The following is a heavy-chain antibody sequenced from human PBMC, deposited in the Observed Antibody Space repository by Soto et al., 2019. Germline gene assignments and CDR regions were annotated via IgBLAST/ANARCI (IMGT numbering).Heavy chain of an antibody. J-gene: IGHJ6*02. CDR2: IYTDGSSA. CDR3: ARGGYYGMDV. CDR1: GFTFIRYW. V-gene: IGHV3-74*01. Sequence: LSCAASGFTFIRYWIHWVRQAPGKGLVWVSRIYTDGSSANYADSVQGRLTISRDNAKNTLYLQMNSLRAEDTAVYYCARGGYYGMDVWGQGTTVTVSS. D-gene: IGHD3-10*01.